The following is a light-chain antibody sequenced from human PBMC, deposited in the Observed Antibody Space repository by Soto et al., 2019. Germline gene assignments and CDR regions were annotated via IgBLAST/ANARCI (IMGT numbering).Light chain of an antibody. J-gene: IGLJ2*01. CDR2: EVS. CDR1: SSDVGSYNL. CDR3: CSYAGSSTVV. Sequence: QSALTQPASVSGSPGQSVTISCTGTSSDVGSYNLVSWYQQHPGKATKLMIYEVSKRPSGVSNRFSGSKSGNTASLTISRLQAEDEADYYCCSYAGSSTVVFGGGTKLTVL. V-gene: IGLV2-23*02.